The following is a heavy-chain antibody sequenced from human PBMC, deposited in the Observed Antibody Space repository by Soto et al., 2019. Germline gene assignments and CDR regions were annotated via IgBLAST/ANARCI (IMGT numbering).Heavy chain of an antibody. D-gene: IGHD6-19*01. Sequence: EVQLVESGGGLVQPGGSLRLSCAASGFTVSSNYMSWVRQAPGKGLEWVSVIYSGGSTYYADSVKGRFTISRDNSKNTMYLQMNSLRAEDAAVYYCARDRRTVAGTDYGGQGTLVTVSS. J-gene: IGHJ4*02. CDR3: ARDRRTVAGTDY. V-gene: IGHV3-66*01. CDR2: IYSGGST. CDR1: GFTVSSNY.